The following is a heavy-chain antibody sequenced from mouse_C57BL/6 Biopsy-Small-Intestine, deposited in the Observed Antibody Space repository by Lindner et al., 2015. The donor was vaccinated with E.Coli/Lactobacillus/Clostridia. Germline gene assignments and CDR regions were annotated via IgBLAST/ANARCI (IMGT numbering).Heavy chain of an antibody. CDR1: GYTFTNYW. D-gene: IGHD1-1*02. CDR3: ARGSYDYFDY. CDR2: IYPGGGYT. V-gene: IGHV1-63*01. Sequence: VQLQESGAELVRPGTSVKMSCKASGYTFTNYWIGWAKQRPGHGLEWIGDIYPGGGYTNYNEKFKGKATLTADKSSGTAYMQFSSLTSEDSAIYYCARGSYDYFDYWGQGTTLTVSS. J-gene: IGHJ2*01.